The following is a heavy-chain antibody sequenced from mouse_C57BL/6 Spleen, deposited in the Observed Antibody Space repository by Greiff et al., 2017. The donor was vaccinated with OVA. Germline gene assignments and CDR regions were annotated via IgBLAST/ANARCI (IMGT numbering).Heavy chain of an antibody. J-gene: IGHJ4*01. CDR1: GFTFNTYA. CDR2: IRSKSSNYAT. Sequence: EVQVVESGGGLVQPKGSLKLSCAASGFTFNTYAMHWVRQAPGKGLEWVARIRSKSSNYATYYADSVKDRFTISRDDSQSMLYLQMNNLKTEDTAMYYCVRESGDGYYYAMDYWGQGTSVTVSS. CDR3: VRESGDGYYYAMDY. V-gene: IGHV10-3*01. D-gene: IGHD2-3*01.